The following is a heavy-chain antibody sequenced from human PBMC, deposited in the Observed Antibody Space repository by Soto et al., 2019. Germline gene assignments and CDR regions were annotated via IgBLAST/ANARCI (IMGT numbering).Heavy chain of an antibody. CDR1: GYTFTSYG. J-gene: IGHJ3*02. D-gene: IGHD3-22*01. CDR2: ISAYNGNT. Sequence: ASVKVSCKASGYTFTSYGISWVRQAPGQGLEWMGWISAYNGNTNYAQKLQGRVTMTTDTSTSTAYMELRSLRSADTAVYHCARELLGNSPYYYDTTRAFDIWGQGTMVTVSS. CDR3: ARELLGNSPYYYDTTRAFDI. V-gene: IGHV1-18*04.